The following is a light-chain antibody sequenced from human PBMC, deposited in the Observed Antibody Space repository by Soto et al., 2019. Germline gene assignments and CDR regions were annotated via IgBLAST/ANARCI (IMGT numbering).Light chain of an antibody. Sequence: EIVLTQSPATLSLSPGERATLSCRASQSVSSYLAWYQQKPGQAPRLLIYDASNRATGIPARFSGSGSGTDFTLTFSSLESEDFAVYYCQQRSNWPWTFGQGTKV. CDR2: DAS. V-gene: IGKV3-11*01. CDR3: QQRSNWPWT. J-gene: IGKJ1*01. CDR1: QSVSSY.